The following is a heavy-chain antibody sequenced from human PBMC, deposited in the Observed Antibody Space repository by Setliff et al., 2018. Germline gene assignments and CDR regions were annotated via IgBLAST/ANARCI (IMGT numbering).Heavy chain of an antibody. Sequence: LSLTCNVSGGSISGSYWSWIRQPPGKGLEWIGTILYTGTANHNPSLSSRLTISVDTSKNQFSLKLSSVTAADTAVYYCARDRQYCSSPTCYSSYFYYYGMDVWGQGTTVTVSS. CDR2: ILYTGTA. CDR3: ARDRQYCSSPTCYSSYFYYYGMDV. D-gene: IGHD2-2*02. V-gene: IGHV4-59*12. CDR1: GGSISGSY. J-gene: IGHJ6*02.